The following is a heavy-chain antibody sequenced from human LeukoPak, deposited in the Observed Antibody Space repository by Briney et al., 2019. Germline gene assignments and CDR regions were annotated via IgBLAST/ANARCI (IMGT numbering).Heavy chain of an antibody. D-gene: IGHD4-17*01. Sequence: SETLSLTCAVYGGSFSGYYWSWIRQPPGKGLEWIGEINHSGSTNYNPSLKSRVTISVDTSKNQFSLKLSSVTAADTAVYYCARAPTTVTTGEAFDIWGQGTMVTVSS. CDR2: INHSGST. J-gene: IGHJ3*02. CDR1: GGSFSGYY. CDR3: ARAPTTVTTGEAFDI. V-gene: IGHV4-34*01.